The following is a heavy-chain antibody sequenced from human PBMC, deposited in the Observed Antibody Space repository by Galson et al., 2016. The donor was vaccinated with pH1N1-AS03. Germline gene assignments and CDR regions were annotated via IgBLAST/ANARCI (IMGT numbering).Heavy chain of an antibody. Sequence: QSGAEVKKPGGSLKISCQASGYTFRNHWIGWVRQMPGKGLEWMGIIYPPDSDARYSPSFQGQVTMSVDKSINTAYLQWNSLKASDTAIYYCARHNEAATLSAPSDYWGQGTLVTVSS. CDR3: ARHNEAATLSAPSDY. CDR1: GYTFRNHW. D-gene: IGHD6-13*01. J-gene: IGHJ4*02. CDR2: IYPPDSDA. V-gene: IGHV5-51*01.